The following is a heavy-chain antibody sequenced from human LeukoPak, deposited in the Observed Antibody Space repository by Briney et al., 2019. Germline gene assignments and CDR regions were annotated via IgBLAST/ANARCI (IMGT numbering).Heavy chain of an antibody. V-gene: IGHV1-46*01. CDR2: INPSGGST. CDR3: ARNPQPDAFDI. Sequence: ASVKVSCKASGYTFTSYYMHWVRQAPGQGLEWMGIINPSGGSTGYAQKFQGRVTITRNTSISTAYMELSSLRSEDTAVYYCARNPQPDAFDIWGQGTMVTVSS. CDR1: GYTFTSYY. D-gene: IGHD1-14*01. J-gene: IGHJ3*02.